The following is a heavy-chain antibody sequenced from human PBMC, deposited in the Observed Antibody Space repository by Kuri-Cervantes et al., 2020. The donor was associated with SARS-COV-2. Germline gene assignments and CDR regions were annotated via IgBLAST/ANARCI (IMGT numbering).Heavy chain of an antibody. CDR2: IRYDGSNK. CDR1: GFTFGDYA. D-gene: IGHD2-2*01. Sequence: GGSLRLSCTASGFTFGDYAMSWVRQAPGKGLEWVAFIRYDGSNKYYADSVKGRFTISRDNSKNTLYLQMNSLRAEDTAVYYCAKDAVGYCSSTSYYLYYMDVWGKGTTVTVSS. J-gene: IGHJ6*03. V-gene: IGHV3-30*02. CDR3: AKDAVGYCSSTSYYLYYMDV.